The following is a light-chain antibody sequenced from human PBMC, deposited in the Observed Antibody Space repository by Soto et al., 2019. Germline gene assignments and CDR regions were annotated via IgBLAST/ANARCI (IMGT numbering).Light chain of an antibody. CDR1: QRSSSRY. J-gene: IGKJ2*01. Sequence: EIVLTQSPGTLSLSPGERATLSCRASQRSSSRYLAWYRQKPGQAPRLLIYGASSWATGIPYRFSGSGSGTDFSLTFSRLEPEDVSVYSCQHLASSLYTFGQGTKLEIK. V-gene: IGKV3-20*01. CDR3: QHLASSLYT. CDR2: GAS.